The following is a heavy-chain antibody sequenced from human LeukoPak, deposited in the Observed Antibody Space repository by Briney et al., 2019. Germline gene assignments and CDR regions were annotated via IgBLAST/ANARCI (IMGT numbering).Heavy chain of an antibody. D-gene: IGHD6-19*01. J-gene: IGHJ5*02. Sequence: PSETLSLTCTVSGGSISSSSYSWGWIRQPPGKGLEWIGSIYYSGSTYYNPSLKSRVTISVDTSKNQFSLKLSSVTAADTAVYYCARVLIAVAGTDWFDPWGQGTLVTVSS. CDR3: ARVLIAVAGTDWFDP. CDR1: GGSISSSSYS. CDR2: IYYSGST. V-gene: IGHV4-39*01.